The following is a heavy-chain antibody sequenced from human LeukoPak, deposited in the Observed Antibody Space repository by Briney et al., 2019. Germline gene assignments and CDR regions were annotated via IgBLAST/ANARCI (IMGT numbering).Heavy chain of an antibody. Sequence: GGSLRLSCAASGFTFSSYWMHWVRQAPGKGLVWVSRINSDGSSTSYADSVRGRFTISRDNAKNTLYLQMNSLRAEDTAVYYCARQISSSWFRRDAFDIWGQGTMVTVSS. V-gene: IGHV3-74*01. CDR3: ARQISSSWFRRDAFDI. CDR2: INSDGSST. CDR1: GFTFSSYW. D-gene: IGHD6-13*01. J-gene: IGHJ3*02.